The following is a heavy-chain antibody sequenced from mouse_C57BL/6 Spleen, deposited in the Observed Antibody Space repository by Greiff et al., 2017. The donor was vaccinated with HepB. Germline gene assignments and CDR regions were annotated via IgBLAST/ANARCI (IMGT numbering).Heavy chain of an antibody. J-gene: IGHJ1*03. D-gene: IGHD1-1*01. CDR2: IYPGSGST. Sequence: VQLQQPGAELVKPGASVKMSCKASGYTFTSYWITWVKQRPGQGLEWIGDIYPGSGSTNYNEKFKSKATLTVDTSSSTAYMQLSSLTSEDSAVYYCARENYGSSYEGYFDVWGTGTTVTVSS. CDR1: GYTFTSYW. V-gene: IGHV1-55*01. CDR3: ARENYGSSYEGYFDV.